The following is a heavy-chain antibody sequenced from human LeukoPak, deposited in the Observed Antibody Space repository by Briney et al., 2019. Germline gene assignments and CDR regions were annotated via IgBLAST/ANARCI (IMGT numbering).Heavy chain of an antibody. CDR3: AIELGYCSGGSCYPTDY. D-gene: IGHD2-15*01. V-gene: IGHV3-11*04. Sequence: GGSLRLSCAASGFTFSDYYMSWIRHAPGKGLEWVSYISSSGSTIYYADSVKGRFTISRDNAKNSLYLQMNSLRAEDTAVYYCAIELGYCSGGSCYPTDYWGQGTLVTVSS. CDR1: GFTFSDYY. CDR2: ISSSGSTI. J-gene: IGHJ4*02.